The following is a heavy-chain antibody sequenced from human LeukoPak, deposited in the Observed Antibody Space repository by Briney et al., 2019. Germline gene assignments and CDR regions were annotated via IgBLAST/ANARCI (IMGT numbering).Heavy chain of an antibody. CDR1: GGSFSGYY. Sequence: SETLSLTCAVYGGSFSGYYWSWIRQPPGKGLEWIGYIYYSGSTNYNPSLKSRVTISVDTSKNQFSLKLSSVTAADTAVYYCARLLPSDPGAFDIWGQGTMVTVSS. CDR3: ARLLPSDPGAFDI. J-gene: IGHJ3*02. CDR2: IYYSGST. V-gene: IGHV4-59*01.